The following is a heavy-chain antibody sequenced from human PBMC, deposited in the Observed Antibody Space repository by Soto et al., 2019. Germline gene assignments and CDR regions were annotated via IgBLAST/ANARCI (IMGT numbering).Heavy chain of an antibody. J-gene: IGHJ5*02. CDR2: MNPNSGNT. D-gene: IGHD6-13*01. V-gene: IGHV1-8*01. CDR1: GYTFTSYD. CDR3: ARSCGVHVQQVVVDWFDP. Sequence: QVQLVQSGAEVKKPGASVKVSCKASGYTFTSYDINWVRQATGQGLEWMGWMNPNSGNTGYAQKFQGRVTMTRNTSISTAYMELSSLRSEDTAVYYCARSCGVHVQQVVVDWFDPWGQGTLVTVSS.